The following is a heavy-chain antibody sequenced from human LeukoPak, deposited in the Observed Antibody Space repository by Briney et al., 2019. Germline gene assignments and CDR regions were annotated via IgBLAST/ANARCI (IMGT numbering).Heavy chain of an antibody. Sequence: PGRSLRLSCAASGFTFDDYAMHWVRQAPGKGLEWVSGISWNSGSIGYADSVKGRFTISRDNSKNTLYLQMNSLRAEDTAVYYCAKEPLRGGPFQHWGQGTLVTVSS. CDR3: AKEPLRGGPFQH. CDR1: GFTFDDYA. J-gene: IGHJ1*01. CDR2: ISWNSGSI. D-gene: IGHD3-10*01. V-gene: IGHV3-9*01.